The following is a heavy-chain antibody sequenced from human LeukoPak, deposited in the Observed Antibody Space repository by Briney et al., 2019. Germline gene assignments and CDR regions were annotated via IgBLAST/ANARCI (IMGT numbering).Heavy chain of an antibody. CDR2: ISSSSSTI. CDR1: GFTFSSYS. D-gene: IGHD3-22*01. CDR3: AKGDSSGYYQDFFFDY. V-gene: IGHV3-48*01. J-gene: IGHJ4*02. Sequence: GGSLRPSCAASGFTFSSYSMNWVRQAPGKGLEWVSYISSSSSTIYYADSVKGRFTISRDNAKNSLYLQMNSLRAEDTAVYYCAKGDSSGYYQDFFFDYWGQGTLVTVSS.